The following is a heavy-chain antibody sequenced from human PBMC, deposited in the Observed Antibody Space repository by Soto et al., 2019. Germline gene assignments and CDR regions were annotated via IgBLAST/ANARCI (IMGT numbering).Heavy chain of an antibody. CDR3: TTEVVVVVAATQFDY. CDR1: GFTFSNAW. J-gene: IGHJ4*02. CDR2: IKSKTDGGTT. Sequence: EVQLVESGGGLVKPGGSLRLSCAASGFTFSNAWMSWVRQAPGKGLEWVGRIKSKTDGGTTDYAAPVKGRFTISRDDSKNTLYRQRNSLKTEDTAVYYCTTEVVVVVAATQFDYWGQGTLVTVSS. D-gene: IGHD2-15*01. V-gene: IGHV3-15*01.